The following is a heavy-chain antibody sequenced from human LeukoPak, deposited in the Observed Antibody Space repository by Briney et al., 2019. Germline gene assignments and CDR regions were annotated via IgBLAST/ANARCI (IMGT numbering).Heavy chain of an antibody. J-gene: IGHJ5*02. D-gene: IGHD5-18*01. V-gene: IGHV4-39*07. CDR3: ARVRGYSYGYRSGWFDP. CDR2: IYYSGST. CDR1: GGSISSSSYY. Sequence: SETLSLTCTVSGGSISSSSYYWGWIRPPPGKGLEWIGSIYYSGSTNYNPSLKSRVTISVDTSKNQFSLKLSSVTAADTAVYYCARVRGYSYGYRSGWFDPWGQGTLVTVSS.